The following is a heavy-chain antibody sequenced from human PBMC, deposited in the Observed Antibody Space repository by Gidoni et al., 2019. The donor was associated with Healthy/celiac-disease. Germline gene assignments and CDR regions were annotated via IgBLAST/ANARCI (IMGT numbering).Heavy chain of an antibody. CDR1: GGSLSSSSYY. J-gene: IGHJ3*02. Sequence: QLQLQESGPGLVKPSETLYLTCTVSGGSLSSSSYYWGWIRQPPGKGLEWIGSIYYSGSTYYNPSLKSRVTISVDTSKNQFSLKLSSVTAADTAVYYCARQVLASYTPNYAFDICGQGTMFTVSS. V-gene: IGHV4-39*01. D-gene: IGHD3-3*01. CDR3: ARQVLASYTPNYAFDI. CDR2: IYYSGST.